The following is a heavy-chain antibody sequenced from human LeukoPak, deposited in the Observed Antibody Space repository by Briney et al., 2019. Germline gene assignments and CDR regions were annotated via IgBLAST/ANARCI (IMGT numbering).Heavy chain of an antibody. V-gene: IGHV4-59*08. Sequence: SETLSLTCTVSGGSLSSYYWSWIRQPPGKGLEWVAYISDIGSINYNPTLKSRVTISLDTSKNQSSLKLSSVTVAATAFYYCAGHRHRNTVDFWGQGTMVTVSS. CDR1: GGSLSSYY. CDR2: ISDIGSI. CDR3: AGHRHRNTVDF. D-gene: IGHD2-8*02. J-gene: IGHJ4*02.